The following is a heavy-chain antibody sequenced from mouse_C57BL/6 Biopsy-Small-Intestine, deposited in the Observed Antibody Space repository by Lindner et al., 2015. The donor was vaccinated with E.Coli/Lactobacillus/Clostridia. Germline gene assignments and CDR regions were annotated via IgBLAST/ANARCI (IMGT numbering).Heavy chain of an antibody. CDR1: GYSFTGYN. D-gene: IGHD2-13*01. Sequence: VQLQESGAELVKPGASVKISCKASGYSFTGYNMNWVRQSHGKSLEWIGNINPYYGTTSYNQKFKGKATLTVDKSSSTAYMQLNSLTSEDSAVYYCARSYGDPWFAYWGQGTLVTVST. J-gene: IGHJ3*01. V-gene: IGHV1-39*01. CDR3: ARSYGDPWFAY. CDR2: INPYYGTT.